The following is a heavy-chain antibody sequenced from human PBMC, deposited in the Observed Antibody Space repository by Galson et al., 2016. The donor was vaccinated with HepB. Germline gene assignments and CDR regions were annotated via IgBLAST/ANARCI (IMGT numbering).Heavy chain of an antibody. D-gene: IGHD1-26*01. Sequence: SETLSLTCTVSGGSVSSSSYYWSWIRQPPGKALEWIGYIYYNGNTSYNPSLKSSITISVDTSKNQFSLKLSSVTAADTAVYYCARGDRARNSGSYRVFDIWGQGTMVTVSS. CDR2: IYYNGNT. CDR3: ARGDRARNSGSYRVFDI. CDR1: GGSVSSSSYY. J-gene: IGHJ3*02. V-gene: IGHV4-61*01.